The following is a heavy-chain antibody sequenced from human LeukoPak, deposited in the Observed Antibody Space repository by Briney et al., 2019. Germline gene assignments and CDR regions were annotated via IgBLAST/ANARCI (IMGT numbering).Heavy chain of an antibody. V-gene: IGHV3-53*01. Sequence: GGSLRLSCAASGFTVSSSYMSWVRQAPGKGLEWVSVIYSGGSTYYADSAKGRFTISRDNSKNILYLQMNSLRAEDMAVYYCARGRGEVAGDTFDMWGQGTMVTVSS. CDR2: IYSGGST. D-gene: IGHD3-10*01. CDR3: ARGRGEVAGDTFDM. CDR1: GFTVSSSY. J-gene: IGHJ3*02.